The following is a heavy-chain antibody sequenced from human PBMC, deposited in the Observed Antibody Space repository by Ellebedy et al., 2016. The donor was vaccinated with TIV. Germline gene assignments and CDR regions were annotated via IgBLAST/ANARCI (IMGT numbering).Heavy chain of an antibody. D-gene: IGHD3-9*01. V-gene: IGHV3-23*01. J-gene: IGHJ4*02. CDR2: INRGDDTT. CDR3: AKARTDWVPFDY. Sequence: GESLKISXAASGFTFSIFDMTWVRQAPGKGLECVSAINRGDDTTYYADSVKGRFTISRDNSKNTLFLQMNSLRAEDTAVYYCAKARTDWVPFDYWGQGTLVTVSS. CDR1: GFTFSIFD.